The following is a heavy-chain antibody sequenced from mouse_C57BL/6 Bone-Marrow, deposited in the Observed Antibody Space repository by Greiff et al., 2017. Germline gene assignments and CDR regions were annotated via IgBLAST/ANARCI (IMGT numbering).Heavy chain of an antibody. Sequence: EVKLMESGGGLVKPGGSLKLSCAASGFTFSSYAMSWVRQTPEKRLEWVATISDGGSYTYYPDNVKGRFTIARDNAKTNLYLQMGHLKSEDTAIYYCARYYVVSHFDYWGQGTTLTVSS. CDR2: ISDGGSYT. J-gene: IGHJ2*01. D-gene: IGHD1-1*01. CDR3: ARYYVVSHFDY. V-gene: IGHV5-4*03. CDR1: GFTFSSYA.